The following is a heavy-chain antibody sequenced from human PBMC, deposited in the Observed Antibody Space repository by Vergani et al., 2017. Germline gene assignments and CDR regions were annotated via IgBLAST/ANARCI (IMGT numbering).Heavy chain of an antibody. CDR3: ASRKAGYSSSWYEY. CDR1: GGSISSGSYY. D-gene: IGHD6-13*01. CDR2: IYTSGST. V-gene: IGHV4-61*02. J-gene: IGHJ4*02. Sequence: QVQLQESGPGLVKPSQTLSLTCTVSGGSISSGSYYWSWIRQPAGKGLEWIGRIYTSGSTNSNPSLKSRVTISVDTSKNQFSLKLSSVTAADTARYYCASRKAGYSSSWYEYWGQGTLVTVAS.